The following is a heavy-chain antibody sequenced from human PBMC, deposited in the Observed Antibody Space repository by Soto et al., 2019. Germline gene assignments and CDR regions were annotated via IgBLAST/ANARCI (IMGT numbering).Heavy chain of an antibody. J-gene: IGHJ3*02. CDR1: GFTFSSYA. CDR2: ISGSSSYT. Sequence: GGSLRLSCAASGFTFSSYAMSWVRQAPGKGLEWVSAISGSSSYTYYADSVKGRFTISRDNAKNSLYLQMNSLRAEDTAVYYCAKVLSPDVVVAATPGGALDIWGQGTMVTVSS. D-gene: IGHD2-15*01. V-gene: IGHV3-21*01. CDR3: AKVLSPDVVVAATPGGALDI.